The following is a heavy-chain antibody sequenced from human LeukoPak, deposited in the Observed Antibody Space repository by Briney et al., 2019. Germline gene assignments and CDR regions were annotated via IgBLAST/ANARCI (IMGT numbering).Heavy chain of an antibody. D-gene: IGHD3-22*01. CDR2: ISAYIGNT. V-gene: IGHV1-18*01. CDR1: GYTFTSYG. J-gene: IGHJ4*02. CDR3: ARDYYDSSGHGPYYFDY. Sequence: VASVKVSCKASGYTFTSYGISWVRQAPGQGLEWMGWISAYIGNTNYPQKLQSRVTMTTDTSTSTAYMELRSLRSDDTAVYYCARDYYDSSGHGPYYFDYWGQGTLVTVSS.